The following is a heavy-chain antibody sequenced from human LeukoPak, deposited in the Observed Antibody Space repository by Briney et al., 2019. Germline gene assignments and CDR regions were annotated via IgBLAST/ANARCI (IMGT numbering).Heavy chain of an antibody. CDR3: ARDREERSGYYYMDV. D-gene: IGHD3-3*01. V-gene: IGHV4-59*01. CDR1: GGSISSYY. J-gene: IGHJ6*03. Sequence: SSETLSLTCTVSGGSISSYYWSWIRQPPGKGLEWIGYIYYSGSTNYNPSLKSRVTISVDTSKNQFSLKLSSVTAADTAVYYCARDREERSGYYYMDVWGKGTTVTISS. CDR2: IYYSGST.